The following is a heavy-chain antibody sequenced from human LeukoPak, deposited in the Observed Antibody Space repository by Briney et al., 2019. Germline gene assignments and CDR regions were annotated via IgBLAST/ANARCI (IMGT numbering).Heavy chain of an antibody. CDR3: ARDGFTGPTTAYLDH. J-gene: IGHJ4*01. CDR1: GFTFSRYA. CDR2: LAADGSGT. D-gene: IGHD1-1*01. V-gene: IGHV3-74*01. Sequence: GGSLRLSCAASGFTFSRYAMHWVRQTPGMGLVWGSRLAADGSGTNYADSVKGRFTISRDNAKNTVYLQMSSLRAEDTAVYYCARDGFTGPTTAYLDHWGQGTLVTVSS.